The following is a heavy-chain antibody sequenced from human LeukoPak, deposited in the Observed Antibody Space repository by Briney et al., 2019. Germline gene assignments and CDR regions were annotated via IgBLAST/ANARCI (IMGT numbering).Heavy chain of an antibody. CDR3: ARDRWYAFDL. CDR2: VSANSGNT. V-gene: IGHV1-18*01. D-gene: IGHD6-13*01. J-gene: IGHJ4*02. Sequence: ASVKVSCKASGYXFTINGISWVRQAPGQGLEWLGWVSANSGNTIYAERFQGRVSMARNTSTGTAYMDLTSLRYDDTAVYYCARDRWYAFDLWGQGTLLTVSS. CDR1: GYXFTING.